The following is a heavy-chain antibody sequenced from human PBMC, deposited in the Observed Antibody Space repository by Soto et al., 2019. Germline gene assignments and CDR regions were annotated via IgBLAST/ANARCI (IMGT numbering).Heavy chain of an antibody. V-gene: IGHV3-53*01. CDR2: IYSGGST. D-gene: IGHD3-22*01. J-gene: IGHJ6*02. CDR1: GFTVSSNY. CDR3: AREHIKYYDSRSYGMAV. Sequence: GGSLRLSYAASGFTVSSNYMSWVRQDPGKGLEWVSVIYSGGSTYYADFVKGRFTISRDNSKNTLYLQMNSLRAEDTAVYYCAREHIKYYDSRSYGMAVWGQGTTVTVSS.